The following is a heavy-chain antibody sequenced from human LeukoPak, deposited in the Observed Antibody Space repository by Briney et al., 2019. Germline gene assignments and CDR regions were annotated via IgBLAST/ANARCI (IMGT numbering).Heavy chain of an antibody. Sequence: GGSLRLSCAASGFTFSSYAMSWVRQTPGKGLEWVSSISSSSYIYYADSVKGRFTISRDNAKNSLYLQMNSLRAEDTAVYYCARDQAGEIYYYYGMDVWGQGTTVTVSS. CDR3: ARDQAGEIYYYYGMDV. D-gene: IGHD5-24*01. CDR1: GFTFSSYA. V-gene: IGHV3-21*01. CDR2: ISSSSYI. J-gene: IGHJ6*02.